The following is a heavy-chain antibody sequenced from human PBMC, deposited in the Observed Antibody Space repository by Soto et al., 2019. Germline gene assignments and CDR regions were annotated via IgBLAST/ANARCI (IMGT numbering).Heavy chain of an antibody. J-gene: IGHJ5*02. CDR1: GYSFTSYW. Sequence: GESLKISCKGSGYSFTSYWIGWVRQMPGKGLEWMGIIYPGDSDTRYSPSFQGQVTISADKSISTAYLQWSSLKASDTAMYYCARQIHYDFWSGSRGVWFDPWGQGTLVTVSS. CDR2: IYPGDSDT. D-gene: IGHD3-3*01. CDR3: ARQIHYDFWSGSRGVWFDP. V-gene: IGHV5-51*01.